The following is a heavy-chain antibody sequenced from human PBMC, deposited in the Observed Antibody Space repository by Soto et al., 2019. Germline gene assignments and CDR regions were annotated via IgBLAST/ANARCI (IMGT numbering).Heavy chain of an antibody. J-gene: IGHJ5*02. Sequence: GGSLRLSCAASGFTFDDYAMHWVRQAPGKGLEWVSGISWNSGSIGYADSVKGRFTISRDNAKNSLYLQMNSLRAEDTALHYCAKGLGTMVRGPPFDPWGQGTLVTVSS. V-gene: IGHV3-9*01. CDR1: GFTFDDYA. CDR3: AKGLGTMVRGPPFDP. D-gene: IGHD3-10*01. CDR2: ISWNSGSI.